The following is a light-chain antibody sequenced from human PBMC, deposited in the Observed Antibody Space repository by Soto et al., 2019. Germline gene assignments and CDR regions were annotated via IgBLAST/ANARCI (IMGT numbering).Light chain of an antibody. Sequence: QAVVTQEPSFSVSPGRTVTLTCRLSSGSVSTSYYPSWYQQTPGQAPRTLIYSTNTRSSGVPDRFSGSILGNKAALTITGAQADDESDYYCVLYMGSGAWVFGGGTKLTVL. J-gene: IGLJ3*02. CDR3: VLYMGSGAWV. V-gene: IGLV8-61*01. CDR1: SGSVSTSYY. CDR2: STN.